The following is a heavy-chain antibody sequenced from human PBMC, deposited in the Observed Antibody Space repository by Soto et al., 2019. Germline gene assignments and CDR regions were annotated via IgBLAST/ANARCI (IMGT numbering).Heavy chain of an antibody. D-gene: IGHD1-26*01. Sequence: QVQLVQSGAEVKKPGASVKVSCKASGYTFITYGFTWVRQAPGQGLEWMGWISAYNGNTNYAQKLQGRVTMTTDTSKRAAYLELMSLTSDDGAVYDCARGQLGYLVYWSQGTLVAVSS. CDR2: ISAYNGNT. J-gene: IGHJ4*02. V-gene: IGHV1-18*01. CDR3: ARGQLGYLVY. CDR1: GYTFITYG.